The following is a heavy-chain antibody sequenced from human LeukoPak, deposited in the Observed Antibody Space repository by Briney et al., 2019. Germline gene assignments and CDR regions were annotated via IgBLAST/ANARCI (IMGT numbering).Heavy chain of an antibody. CDR3: ARDSVTMVRGIPGYYCYYGMDV. Sequence: PGGSLRLSCAASGFTFSSYWMSWVRQAPGKGLEWVANIKQDGSEKYYVDSVKGRFTISRDNAKNSLYLQMNSLRAEDTAVYYCARDSVTMVRGIPGYYCYYGMDVWGQGTTVTVSS. CDR2: IKQDGSEK. CDR1: GFTFSSYW. J-gene: IGHJ6*02. V-gene: IGHV3-7*01. D-gene: IGHD3-10*01.